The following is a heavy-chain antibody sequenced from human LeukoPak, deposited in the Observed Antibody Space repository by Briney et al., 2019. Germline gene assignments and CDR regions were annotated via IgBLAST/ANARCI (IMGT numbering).Heavy chain of an antibody. CDR3: ATANRYSLYMDV. CDR2: IYISGST. V-gene: IGHV4-4*07. D-gene: IGHD1-14*01. Sequence: PSETLSLTCTVSGGSLSSYYWSWIRQPAGKGLECIGRIYISGSTSYNPSLKSRVTMSVDTSKNQFSLRLSSVTAADTAVYYCATANRYSLYMDVWGKGTTVTVSS. CDR1: GGSLSSYY. J-gene: IGHJ6*03.